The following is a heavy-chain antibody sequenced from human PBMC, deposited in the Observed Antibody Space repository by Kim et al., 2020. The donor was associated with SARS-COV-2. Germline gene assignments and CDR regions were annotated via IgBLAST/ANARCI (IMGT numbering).Heavy chain of an antibody. V-gene: IGHV1-18*01. CDR1: GYTFTSYG. Sequence: ASVKVSCKASGYTFTSYGISWVRQAPGQGLEWMGWISAYNGNTNYAQKLQGRVTMTTDTSTSTAYMELRSLRSDDTAVYYCAKSRGVNYYYGMDVWGQGTTVTVSS. CDR3: AKSRGVNYYYGMDV. J-gene: IGHJ6*02. D-gene: IGHD3-10*01. CDR2: ISAYNGNT.